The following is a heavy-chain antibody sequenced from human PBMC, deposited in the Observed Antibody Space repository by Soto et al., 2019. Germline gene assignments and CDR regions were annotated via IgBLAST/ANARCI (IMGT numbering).Heavy chain of an antibody. CDR2: ISGSGDST. CDR3: SRGGSGSCYDY. D-gene: IGHD1-26*01. J-gene: IGHJ4*02. V-gene: IGHV3-23*01. Sequence: EVQLLESGGGLVQPGGSLRLSCAASGFTFSSYAMRWVRQAPVKGLEWLSAISGSGDSTYYADSVKGRFTISRANSKTTLYLQMTSLRAEDAAVYYCSRGGSGSCYDYWGQGTLVTVSS. CDR1: GFTFSSYA.